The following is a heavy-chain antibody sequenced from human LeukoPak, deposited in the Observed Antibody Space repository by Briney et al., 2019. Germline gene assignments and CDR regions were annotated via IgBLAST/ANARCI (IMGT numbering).Heavy chain of an antibody. V-gene: IGHV1-8*01. D-gene: IGHD5-24*01. CDR2: MNPNSGNT. CDR3: ARGQRVEMATIQP. CDR1: GYTFTSYD. Sequence: ASVKVSCKASGYTFTSYDINWVRQDTTQGLEWMGWMNPNSGNTGYAQKFQGRVTMTRNTSISTAYMELSSLRSEDTAVYYCARGQRVEMATIQPWGQGTLVTVSS. J-gene: IGHJ5*02.